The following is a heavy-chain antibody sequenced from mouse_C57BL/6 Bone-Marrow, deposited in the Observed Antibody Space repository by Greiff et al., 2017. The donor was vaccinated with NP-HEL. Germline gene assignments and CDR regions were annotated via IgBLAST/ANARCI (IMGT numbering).Heavy chain of an antibody. CDR1: GYTFTDYE. V-gene: IGHV1-15*01. Sequence: QVHVKQSGAELVRPGASVTLSCKASGYTFTDYEMHWVKQTPVHGLEWIGAIDPETGGTAYNQKFKGKAILTADKSSSTAYMELRSLTSEDSAVYYCTREVFLLLWYFDVWGTGTTVTVSS. CDR3: TREVFLLLWYFDV. CDR2: IDPETGGT. J-gene: IGHJ1*03. D-gene: IGHD2-10*01.